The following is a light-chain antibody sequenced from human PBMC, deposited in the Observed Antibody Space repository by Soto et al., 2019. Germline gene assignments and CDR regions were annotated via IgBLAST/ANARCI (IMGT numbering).Light chain of an antibody. CDR1: QSVSSN. CDR3: QQYNNWPIT. V-gene: IGKV3D-15*01. J-gene: IGKJ5*01. Sequence: EIVLTQSPGTLSVSPWERATLSCRASQSVSSNLAWYQQKPGQAPRLLIYGASTRASDTPARFSGSGSVTEFALTISSLQSEDFAVYYCQQYNNWPITFGQGTRLEIK. CDR2: GAS.